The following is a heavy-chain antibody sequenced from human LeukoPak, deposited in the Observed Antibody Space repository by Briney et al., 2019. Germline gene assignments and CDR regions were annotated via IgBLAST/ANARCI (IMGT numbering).Heavy chain of an antibody. Sequence: SQTLSLTCGISGDSVSSNTGAWNWIRQSPSRGLEWLGKTYYRSKWNNDYAVSVKDRITINPDTSKDQSSLQLNSVTPEDTAVYYCAREVFKYGRFYFDYWGQGTPVTVSS. CDR3: AREVFKYGRFYFDY. V-gene: IGHV6-1*01. D-gene: IGHD1-14*01. CDR1: GDSVSSNTGA. J-gene: IGHJ4*02. CDR2: TYYRSKWNN.